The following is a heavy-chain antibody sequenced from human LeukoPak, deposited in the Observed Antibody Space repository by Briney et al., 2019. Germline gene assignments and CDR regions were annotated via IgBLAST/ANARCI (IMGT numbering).Heavy chain of an antibody. D-gene: IGHD4-17*01. CDR2: IYYSGST. CDR1: GGSISSGGYY. J-gene: IGHJ4*02. V-gene: IGHV4-31*09. Sequence: PSQTLSLTCTVSGGSISSGGYYWSWIRQHPGKGLEWIGYIYYSGSTYYNPSLKSRVTISLDMSKDQFSLKLSSVTAADTAVYYCGGGDMGYFDYWGQGTLVTVSS. CDR3: GGGDMGYFDY.